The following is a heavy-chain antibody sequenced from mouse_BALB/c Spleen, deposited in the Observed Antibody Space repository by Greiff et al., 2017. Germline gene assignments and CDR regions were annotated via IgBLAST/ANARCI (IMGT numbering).Heavy chain of an antibody. V-gene: IGHV3-5*02. J-gene: IGHJ3*01. Sequence: EVQLQQSGPGLVKPSQTVSLTCTVTGISITTGNYRWSWIRQFPGNKLEWIGYIYYSGTITYNPSLTSRTTITRDTSKNQFFLEMNSLTAEDTATYYCARDGYDDGFAYWGQGTLVTVSA. D-gene: IGHD2-2*01. CDR1: GISITTGNYR. CDR2: IYYSGTI. CDR3: ARDGYDDGFAY.